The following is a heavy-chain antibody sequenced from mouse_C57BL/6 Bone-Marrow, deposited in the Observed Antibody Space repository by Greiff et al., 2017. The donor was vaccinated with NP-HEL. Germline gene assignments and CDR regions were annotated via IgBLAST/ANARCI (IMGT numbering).Heavy chain of an antibody. J-gene: IGHJ4*01. CDR1: GFSLTGYA. CDR2: IWTGGGT. D-gene: IGHD1-1*01. CDR3: ARNYYYGSSYAMDY. Sequence: VQGVESGPGLVAPSQSLSITCTVSGFSLTGYAISWVRQPPGKGLEWLGVIWTGGGTNYNSAPKSRLSISKDNSKSQVFLKMNSLQTDDTARYYCARNYYYGSSYAMDYWGQGTSVTVSS. V-gene: IGHV2-9-1*01.